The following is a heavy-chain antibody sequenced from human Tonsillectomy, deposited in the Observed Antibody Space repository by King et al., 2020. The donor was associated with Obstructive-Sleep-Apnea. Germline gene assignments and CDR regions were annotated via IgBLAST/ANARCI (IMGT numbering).Heavy chain of an antibody. CDR2: INPSGGST. CDR3: ARDHSSGSGSYYKTTTESDY. CDR1: GYTFTSYY. D-gene: IGHD3-10*01. Sequence: QLVQSGAEVKKPGASVKVSCKASGYTFTSYYMHWVRQAPGQGLEWMGIINPSGGSTSYAQKFQGRVTMTRDTSTSTVYMELSSLRSEDTAVYYCARDHSSGSGSYYKTTTESDYWGQGTLVTVSS. J-gene: IGHJ4*02. V-gene: IGHV1-46*01.